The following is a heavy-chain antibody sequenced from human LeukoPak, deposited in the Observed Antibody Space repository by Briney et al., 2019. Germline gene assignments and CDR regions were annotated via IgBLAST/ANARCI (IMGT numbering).Heavy chain of an antibody. V-gene: IGHV4-4*07. J-gene: IGHJ4*02. Sequence: PSETLSLTCTVSGGSISSYYWSWIRQPAGKGLEWIGRIYTSGSTNYNPSLKSRLTISLDTSRNQFSLKLNSVTAADTAVYYCARLAYYYDYWGQGTLVTVSS. CDR3: ARLAYYYDY. CDR2: IYTSGST. CDR1: GGSISSYY.